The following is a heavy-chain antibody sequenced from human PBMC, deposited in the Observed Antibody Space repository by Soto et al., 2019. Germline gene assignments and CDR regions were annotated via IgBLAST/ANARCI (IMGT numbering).Heavy chain of an antibody. CDR2: IYQSGST. J-gene: IGHJ6*02. CDR1: GGSISDSLC. V-gene: IGHV4-4*02. Sequence: SETLSLTCAVCGGSISDSLCWNWVRQPPGKGLEWIGEIYQSGSTHYSPSLKSRVTISIDKSNNLLSLRLTSVTSADTAVYYCARPVHDHTGNYFGGLDISGPGTTITLSS. D-gene: IGHD3-22*01. CDR3: ARPVHDHTGNYFGGLDI.